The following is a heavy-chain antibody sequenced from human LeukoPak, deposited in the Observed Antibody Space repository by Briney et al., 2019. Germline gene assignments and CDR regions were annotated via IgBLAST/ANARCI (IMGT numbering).Heavy chain of an antibody. CDR2: INWNGGST. CDR3: ARVAYYDSSGYPFDY. J-gene: IGHJ4*02. CDR1: GFTFDGYG. D-gene: IGHD3-22*01. Sequence: GGSLRLSCAASGFTFDGYGMSWVRQAPGKGLEWVSGINWNGGSTGYADSVKGRFTISRDNAKNSLYLQMNSLRAEDTALYYCARVAYYDSSGYPFDYWGQGTLVTVSS. V-gene: IGHV3-20*04.